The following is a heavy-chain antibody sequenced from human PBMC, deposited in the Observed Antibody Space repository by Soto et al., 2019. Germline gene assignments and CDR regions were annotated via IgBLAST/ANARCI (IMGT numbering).Heavy chain of an antibody. CDR1: GFTFSDHY. J-gene: IGHJ4*02. V-gene: IGHV3-11*03. CDR3: ARLRLTGYFDY. Sequence: PGGSLRLSCVASGFTFSDHYMTWIRQAPGKGLEWLSYISTSSSYTNYADSVKGRFTISRDNAMNSLYLQMNSQRAEDTAVYYCARLRLTGYFDYWGQGTLVTVSS. CDR2: ISTSSSYT.